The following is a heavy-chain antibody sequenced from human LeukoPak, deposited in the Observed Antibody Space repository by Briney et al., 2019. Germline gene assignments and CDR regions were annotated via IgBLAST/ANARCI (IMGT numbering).Heavy chain of an antibody. CDR1: GFTFSNYA. V-gene: IGHV3-23*01. D-gene: IGHD3-10*01. CDR2: ISGSGDST. J-gene: IGHJ3*02. CDR3: AKDHDYYASGPI. Sequence: GGSLRLSCAASGFTFSNYAMNWVRQAPGKGLEWVSAISGSGDSTYYADSVKGRFTISRDNSKNTLYLQMNSLRAEDTALYYCAKDHDYYASGPIWGQGTMVTVSS.